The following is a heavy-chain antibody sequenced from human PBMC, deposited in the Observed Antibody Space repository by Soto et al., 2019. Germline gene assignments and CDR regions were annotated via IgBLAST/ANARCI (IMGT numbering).Heavy chain of an antibody. J-gene: IGHJ6*03. CDR1: GGSISSSSYY. Sequence: SSETLSLTCTVSGGSISSSSYYWGWIRQPPGKGLEWIGSIYYSGSTYYKPSLKSRVTIFVDTSKNQFSLKLSSVTAADTAVYYCVVPAASGYYYMDVWGKGTTVTVSS. CDR2: IYYSGST. D-gene: IGHD2-2*01. CDR3: VVPAASGYYYMDV. V-gene: IGHV4-39*01.